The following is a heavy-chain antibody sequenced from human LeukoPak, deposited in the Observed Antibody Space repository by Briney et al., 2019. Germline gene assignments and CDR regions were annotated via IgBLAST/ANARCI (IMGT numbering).Heavy chain of an antibody. CDR1: GGSISSYY. CDR2: IYTSGST. D-gene: IGHD6-19*01. Sequence: SETLSLTCTVSGGSISSYYWSWIRQPAGKGLEWIGRIYTSGSTNYNPSLKSRVTISVGKSKNQFSLKLSSVTAADTAVYYCARVMSSGWYYDYWGQGTLVTVSS. J-gene: IGHJ4*02. V-gene: IGHV4-4*07. CDR3: ARVMSSGWYYDY.